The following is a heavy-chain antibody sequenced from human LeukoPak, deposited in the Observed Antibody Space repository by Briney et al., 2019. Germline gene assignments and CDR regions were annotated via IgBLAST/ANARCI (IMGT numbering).Heavy chain of an antibody. CDR2: ISSSSSYI. J-gene: IGHJ3*02. CDR3: AKGMVRGVISVLGAFDI. V-gene: IGHV3-21*04. CDR1: GFTFSSYS. Sequence: GGSLRLSCAASGFTFSSYSMNWVRQAPGKGLEWVSSISSSSSYIYYADSVKGRFTISRDNSKNTLYLQMNSLRAEDTAVYYCAKGMVRGVISVLGAFDIWGQGTMVTVSS. D-gene: IGHD3-10*01.